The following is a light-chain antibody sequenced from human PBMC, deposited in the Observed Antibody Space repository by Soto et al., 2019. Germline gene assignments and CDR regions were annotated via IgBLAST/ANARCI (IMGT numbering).Light chain of an antibody. V-gene: IGKV4-1*01. CDR3: QQYYSSPFT. Sequence: DIVMTQSPDSLAVSLGERATINCKSRQSILYSSNNKKYLAWYQQKPGQPPKLLIYWASTRESGVPYRFSGSWSGTDFTLTISILQAEDVSVYYCQQYYSSPFTFGPGTKVDIK. CDR1: QSILYSSNNKKY. J-gene: IGKJ3*01. CDR2: WAS.